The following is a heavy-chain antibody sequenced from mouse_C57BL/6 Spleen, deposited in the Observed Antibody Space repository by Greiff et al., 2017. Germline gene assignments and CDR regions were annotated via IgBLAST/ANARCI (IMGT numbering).Heavy chain of an antibody. CDR2: LNPRLGGT. Sequence: QVQLQPSGTELVKPGASVKLSCKASGFTLTSYWMHWVKQRPGQGHEWIGNLNPRLGGTYYNAKFKSKATLTVDTSSSTAYMQLSSLTSEDSAVYYCAMNNTIVARYFYVWGTGTTVTVSS. CDR1: GFTLTSYW. D-gene: IGHD1-1*01. J-gene: IGHJ1*03. V-gene: IGHV1-53*01. CDR3: AMNNTIVARYFYV.